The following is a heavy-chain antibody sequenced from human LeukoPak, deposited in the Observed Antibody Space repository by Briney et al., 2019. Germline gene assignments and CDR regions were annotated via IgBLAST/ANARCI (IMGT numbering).Heavy chain of an antibody. CDR1: GFTFGSYW. D-gene: IGHD3-9*01. J-gene: IGHJ3*02. Sequence: GGSLRLSCAASGFTFGSYWMHWVRQAPGKGLVWLSRINSDGSSTSYADSVKGRFTISRDNAKNTLYLQMNSLRAEDTAVYYCARVNYDILTGYTDAFDIWGQGTMVTVSS. V-gene: IGHV3-74*01. CDR3: ARVNYDILTGYTDAFDI. CDR2: INSDGSST.